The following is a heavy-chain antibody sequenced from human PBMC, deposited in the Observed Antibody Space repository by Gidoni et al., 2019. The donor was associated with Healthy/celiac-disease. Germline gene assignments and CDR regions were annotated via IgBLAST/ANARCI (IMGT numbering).Heavy chain of an antibody. CDR2: IYPGDSDT. CDR3: ARLCGDCYSSNAFDI. Sequence: EVQLVQSGPEVKTPGESLKISCKGSGSSFTNYWTVWVRQMPGKGLEWMGIIYPGDSDTRDSPAFQGQVTIAADKSISTAYLQWSSLKASGTAMYYCARLCGDCYSSNAFDIWGQGAMVTVSS. J-gene: IGHJ3*02. D-gene: IGHD2-21*02. V-gene: IGHV5-51*01. CDR1: GSSFTNYW.